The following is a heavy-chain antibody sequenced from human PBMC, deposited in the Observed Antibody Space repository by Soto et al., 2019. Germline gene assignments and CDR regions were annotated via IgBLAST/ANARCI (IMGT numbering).Heavy chain of an antibody. D-gene: IGHD6-13*01. CDR1: GGSISSGDYY. V-gene: IGHV4-30-4*01. CDR2: IYYSGST. CDR3: ARAPYPSSWYLAWFDP. J-gene: IGHJ5*02. Sequence: SETLSLTCTVSGGSISSGDYYWSWIRQPPGKGLEWIGYIYYSGSTYYNPSLKSRVTISVDTSKNQFSLKLSSVTAADTAVYYCARAPYPSSWYLAWFDPWGQGTLATVSS.